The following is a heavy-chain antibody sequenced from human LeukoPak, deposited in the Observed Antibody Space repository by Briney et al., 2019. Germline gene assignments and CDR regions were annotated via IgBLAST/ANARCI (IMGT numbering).Heavy chain of an antibody. J-gene: IGHJ4*02. V-gene: IGHV4-61*02. Sequence: SETLSLTCTVSGGSISSSSYYWSWIRQPAGKGLEWIGRIYTSGSTNYNPSLKSRVTISVDTSKNQFSLKLSSVTAADTAVYYCASDYGDYASLDYWGQGTLVTVSS. CDR3: ASDYGDYASLDY. CDR2: IYTSGST. CDR1: GGSISSSSYY. D-gene: IGHD4-17*01.